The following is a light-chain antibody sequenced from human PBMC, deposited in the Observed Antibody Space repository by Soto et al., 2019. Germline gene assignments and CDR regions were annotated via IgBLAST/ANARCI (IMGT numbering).Light chain of an antibody. CDR2: DAS. Sequence: DIQMTQSPSTLSASVGDSVTITCRASQSINKWLAWYQQKPGKAPNLLIFDASNLQSGVPSRFSGSGFGTEFTLIISSLQPEDVETYYCQQYNSDSSFGGGTKVELK. CDR1: QSINKW. J-gene: IGKJ4*01. V-gene: IGKV1-5*01. CDR3: QQYNSDSS.